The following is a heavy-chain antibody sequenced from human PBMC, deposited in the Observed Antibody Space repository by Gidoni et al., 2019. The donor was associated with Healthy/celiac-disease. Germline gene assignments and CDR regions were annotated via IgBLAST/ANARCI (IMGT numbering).Heavy chain of an antibody. CDR2: ISSSSSYI. D-gene: IGHD3-3*01. J-gene: IGHJ4*02. CDR1: GFTVGSYS. Sequence: EVQLVESGGGLVKPGGSLRLSCAASGFTVGSYSMNWVRQAPGKGLDWVSSISSSSSYIYYADSVKGRFTISRDNAKNSLYLQMNSLRAEDTAVYYCARDPLGGDDFWSGYSVDYWGQGTLVTVSS. V-gene: IGHV3-21*01. CDR3: ARDPLGGDDFWSGYSVDY.